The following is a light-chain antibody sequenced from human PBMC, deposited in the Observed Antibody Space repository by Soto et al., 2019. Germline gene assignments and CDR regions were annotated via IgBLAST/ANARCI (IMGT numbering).Light chain of an antibody. Sequence: QSALTQPPSASGAPGQRVTVSCSGSNSNIGGNYVYWYQQLPGTAPKLLIYKNNQRPSGVPERFSGSKSGTSASLAISGLRSEDEADYYCAVWDDSLSGRVFGGGTKVTVL. J-gene: IGLJ3*02. CDR1: NSNIGGNY. CDR3: AVWDDSLSGRV. CDR2: KNN. V-gene: IGLV1-47*01.